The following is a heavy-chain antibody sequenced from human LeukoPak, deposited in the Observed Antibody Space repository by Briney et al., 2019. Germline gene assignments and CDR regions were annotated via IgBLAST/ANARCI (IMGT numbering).Heavy chain of an antibody. Sequence: PSETLSLTCTVSGGSISSGDNFWSWIRQPPGKGLEWIGYIYYSGSTYYNPSLKSRVTISVDTSKNQFSLKLSSVTAADTAVYYCARYYDFWSGLLANWFDPWGQGTLVTVSS. J-gene: IGHJ5*02. D-gene: IGHD3-3*01. CDR1: GGSISSGDNF. CDR3: ARYYDFWSGLLANWFDP. V-gene: IGHV4-30-4*08. CDR2: IYYSGST.